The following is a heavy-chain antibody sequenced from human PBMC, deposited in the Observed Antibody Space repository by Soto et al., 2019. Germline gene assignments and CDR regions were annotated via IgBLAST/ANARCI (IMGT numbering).Heavy chain of an antibody. CDR1: GFTFSDYY. Sequence: QVQLVESGGGLVQTSGSLRIACVASGFTFSDYYMSWVRQAPGKGLEWVSYISSSGNTIYYADSVKGRFTISRDNAKNSVYLQMNSLRAEDTDLSFCAKMSSGNYYDPVFSWGQGTLVTVSS. J-gene: IGHJ4*02. V-gene: IGHV3-11*01. D-gene: IGHD1-26*01. CDR2: ISSSGNTI. CDR3: AKMSSGNYYDPVFS.